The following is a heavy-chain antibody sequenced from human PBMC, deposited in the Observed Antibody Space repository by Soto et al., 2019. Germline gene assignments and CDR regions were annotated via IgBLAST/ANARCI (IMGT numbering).Heavy chain of an antibody. CDR1: GYTFTSYG. CDR2: ISAYNGNT. J-gene: IGHJ4*02. D-gene: IGHD3-9*01. V-gene: IGHV1-18*01. CDR3: ARDPGFRSDY. Sequence: QVQLVQSGAEVKKPGASVKVSCKASGYTFTSYGISWVRQAPGQGLEWMGWISAYNGNTNYAQKLQGRVTMTKDTXXXXXXXXXXXLRSDDTAVYYCARDPGFRSDYWGQGTLVTVSS.